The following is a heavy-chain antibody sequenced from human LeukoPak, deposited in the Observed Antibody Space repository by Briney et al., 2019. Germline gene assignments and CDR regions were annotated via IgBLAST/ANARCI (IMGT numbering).Heavy chain of an antibody. D-gene: IGHD1-26*01. CDR3: AKDRSIGTYYTFDS. Sequence: GGSLRLSCAGSGFTFSSYSMNWVRQAPGKGLEWVSTVSGSGAIAYYTDSDKGRFTISRDNSKNTLYLQMSSLTAKDTAVYYCAKDRSIGTYYTFDSWGQGTLVTVSS. J-gene: IGHJ4*02. V-gene: IGHV3-23*01. CDR2: VSGSGAIA. CDR1: GFTFSSYS.